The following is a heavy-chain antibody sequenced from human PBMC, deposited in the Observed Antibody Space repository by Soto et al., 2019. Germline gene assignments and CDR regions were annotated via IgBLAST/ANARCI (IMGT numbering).Heavy chain of an antibody. Sequence: SETLSLTCTVSGGTIRSYYWSWIRQPPGKGLEWIGYIYYTGSTNYNPSLKSRVTISVDTSKNQFSLKLSSVTAADTAVYYCARVSPQYSYGYPDYWGQGTLVTVSS. CDR1: GGTIRSYY. CDR3: ARVSPQYSYGYPDY. V-gene: IGHV4-59*01. CDR2: IYYTGST. D-gene: IGHD5-18*01. J-gene: IGHJ4*02.